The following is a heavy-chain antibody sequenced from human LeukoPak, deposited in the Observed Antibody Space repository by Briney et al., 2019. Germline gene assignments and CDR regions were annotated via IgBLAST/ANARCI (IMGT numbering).Heavy chain of an antibody. CDR1: GGSISSSSYY. D-gene: IGHD3-3*02. CDR3: ARHGLEGTHFY. V-gene: IGHV4-39*01. CDR2: IYYSGST. J-gene: IGHJ4*02. Sequence: PSETLSLTCTVSGGSISSSSYYWGWIRQPPGKGLEWIGSIYYSGSTYYNPSLKSRVTISVDTSKNQFSLKLSSVTAADTAVYYCARHGLEGTHFYWGQGTLVTVSS.